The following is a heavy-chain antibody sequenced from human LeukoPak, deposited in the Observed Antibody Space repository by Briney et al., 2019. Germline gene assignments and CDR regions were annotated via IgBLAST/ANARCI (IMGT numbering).Heavy chain of an antibody. J-gene: IGHJ4*02. D-gene: IGHD5-24*01. CDR1: GGSFSGYY. Sequence: SETLSLTCAVYGGSFSGYYWSWIRQPPGKGLEWIGEINHSGSTNYNPSLKSRVTISVDTSKNQFSLKLSSVTAADTAVYYCERGDRYGYKTFDYWGQGTLVTVSS. CDR3: ERGDRYGYKTFDY. CDR2: INHSGST. V-gene: IGHV4-34*01.